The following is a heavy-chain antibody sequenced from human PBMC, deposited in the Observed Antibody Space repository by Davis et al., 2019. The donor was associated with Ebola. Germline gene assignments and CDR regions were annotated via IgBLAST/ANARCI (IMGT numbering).Heavy chain of an antibody. CDR3: ARDQGITIFGVVADLYYYYGMDV. Sequence: GESLKISCAASGFTFSDYYMSWIRQAPGEGLEWVSYISSSGSTIYSADSVKGRFTISRDNAKNSLYLQMNSLRAEDTAVYSCARDQGITIFGVVADLYYYYGMDVWGQGTTVTVSS. V-gene: IGHV3-11*04. D-gene: IGHD3-3*01. CDR1: GFTFSDYY. J-gene: IGHJ6*02. CDR2: ISSSGSTI.